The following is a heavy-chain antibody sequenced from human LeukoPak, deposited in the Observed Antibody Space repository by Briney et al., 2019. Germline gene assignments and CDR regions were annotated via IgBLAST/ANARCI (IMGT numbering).Heavy chain of an antibody. J-gene: IGHJ4*02. CDR3: AKDPPRIHLWLRLGSFFDY. Sequence: GGSLRLSCAGSGFTFSSYGMHWVRQAPGKGLEWVEFIRYDGSNKYYADSVKGRFTISRDNSKNTLYLQMNSLRAEDTAVYYCAKDPPRIHLWLRLGSFFDYWGQGTLVTVSS. CDR1: GFTFSSYG. CDR2: IRYDGSNK. V-gene: IGHV3-30*02. D-gene: IGHD5-18*01.